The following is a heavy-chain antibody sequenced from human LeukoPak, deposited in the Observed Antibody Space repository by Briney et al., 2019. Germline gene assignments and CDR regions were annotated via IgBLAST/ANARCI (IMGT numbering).Heavy chain of an antibody. D-gene: IGHD4-17*01. J-gene: IGHJ6*04. CDR1: GYSFTGYY. V-gene: IGHV1-2*04. Sequence: ASVKVSFKASGYSFTGYYIHWVRQAPGQGLEWMGWINPNSGGTNFAQKFQGWVTMTRDTSTSTAYMELSRLRSDDTAVYYCATWDGEGMDVWGKGTTVTVSS. CDR2: INPNSGGT. CDR3: ATWDGEGMDV.